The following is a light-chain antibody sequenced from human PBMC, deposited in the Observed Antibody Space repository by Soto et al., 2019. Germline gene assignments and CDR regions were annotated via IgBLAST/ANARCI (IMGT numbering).Light chain of an antibody. CDR3: AAWDDSLSGVV. J-gene: IGLJ2*01. CDR2: RNS. Sequence: QSALTQPPSASGTPGQRVTISCSGSSSNIGSNYVYWYQQLPGTVPQLLIYRNSERPSGVPDRFSGSKSGTSASLVISGLRSEDEADYYCAAWDDSLSGVVFGGGTKLTVL. CDR1: SSNIGSNY. V-gene: IGLV1-47*01.